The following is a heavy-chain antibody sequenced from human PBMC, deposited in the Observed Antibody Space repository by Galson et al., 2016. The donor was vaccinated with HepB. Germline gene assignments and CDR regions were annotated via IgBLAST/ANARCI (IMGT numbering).Heavy chain of an antibody. J-gene: IGHJ4*02. V-gene: IGHV4-34*01. Sequence: LRLSCAASGFSLSTYSLNWVRQAPGKGLEWIGEINHSGSTNYNPSLKSRVTISVDTSKNQFSLKLSSVTAADTAVYYCARLRPYGSGSYWGYYFDYWGQGILATVSS. CDR3: ARLRPYGSGSYWGYYFDY. CDR1: GFSLSTYS. CDR2: INHSGST. D-gene: IGHD3-10*01.